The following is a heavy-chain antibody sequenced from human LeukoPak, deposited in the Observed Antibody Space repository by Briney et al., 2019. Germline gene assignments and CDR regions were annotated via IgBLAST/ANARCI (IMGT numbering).Heavy chain of an antibody. CDR3: ARGVIAAGGNDFDY. V-gene: IGHV4-38-2*02. D-gene: IGHD6-13*01. J-gene: IGHJ4*02. CDR2: IYHSGST. Sequence: SETLSLTCTVSGYSISSGYYWGWIRQSPGKGLEWIGSIYHSGSTYDNPSLKSRVTISVDTSKNQFSLKLSSVTAADTAVYYCARGVIAAGGNDFDYWGQGTLVTVSS. CDR1: GYSISSGYY.